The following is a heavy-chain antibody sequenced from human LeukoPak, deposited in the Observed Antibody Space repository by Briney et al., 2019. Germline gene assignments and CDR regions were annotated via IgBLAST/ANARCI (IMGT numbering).Heavy chain of an antibody. D-gene: IGHD2-2*02. CDR3: AKDGVPAAIRSSPTPYFDY. V-gene: IGHV3-30-3*01. CDR1: GFTFSSYA. Sequence: GGSLRLSCAASGFTFSSYAMHWVRQAPGKGLEWVAVISYDGSNKYYADSVKGRFTISRDNSKNTLYLQMNSLRAEDTAVYYCAKDGVPAAIRSSPTPYFDYWGQGTLVTVSS. J-gene: IGHJ4*02. CDR2: ISYDGSNK.